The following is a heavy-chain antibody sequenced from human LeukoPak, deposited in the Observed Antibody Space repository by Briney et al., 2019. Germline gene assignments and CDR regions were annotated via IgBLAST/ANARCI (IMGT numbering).Heavy chain of an antibody. CDR1: GGSISSSSYY. CDR2: IYYSGST. J-gene: IGHJ4*02. V-gene: IGHV4-39*01. Sequence: SETLSLTCTVSGGSISSSSYYWGWIRQPPGKGLEWIGSIYYSGSTYYNPSLKSRVTISVDTSKNQFSLKLSSVTAADTAVYYCARHDTGIFDYWGQGTRVTVSS. CDR3: ARHDTGIFDY. D-gene: IGHD3-3*02.